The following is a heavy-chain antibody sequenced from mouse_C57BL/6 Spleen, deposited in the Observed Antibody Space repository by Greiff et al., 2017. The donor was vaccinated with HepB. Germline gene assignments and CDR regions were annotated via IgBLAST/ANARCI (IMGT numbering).Heavy chain of an antibody. CDR3: AGDDGYYAMDY. CDR1: GFTFSDYG. Sequence: DVKLQESGGGLVKPGGSLKLSCAASGFTFSDYGMHWVRQAPEKGLEWVAYISSGSSTIYYADTVKGRFTISRDNAKNTLFLQMTSLRSEDTAMYYCAGDDGYYAMDYWGQGTSVTVSS. CDR2: ISSGSSTI. V-gene: IGHV5-17*01. J-gene: IGHJ4*01. D-gene: IGHD2-3*01.